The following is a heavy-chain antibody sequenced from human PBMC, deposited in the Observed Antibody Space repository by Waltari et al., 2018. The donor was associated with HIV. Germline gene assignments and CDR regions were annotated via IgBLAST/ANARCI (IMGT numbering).Heavy chain of an antibody. J-gene: IGHJ6*02. CDR1: GSTFTSYW. D-gene: IGHD2-21*01. V-gene: IGHV5-51*01. CDR2: IYPGDSDH. Sequence: EVHLEQSGAEVKTPGESLKIYCKASGSTFTSYWIGWVRQMPGNALEWMGIIYPGDSDHRCSPSVQGHVTISADKSITTVYLQWSTLKSSDTSIYYCARHVRVLQPTVAIGCMDVWCQGTSVTVSS. CDR3: ARHVRVLQPTVAIGCMDV.